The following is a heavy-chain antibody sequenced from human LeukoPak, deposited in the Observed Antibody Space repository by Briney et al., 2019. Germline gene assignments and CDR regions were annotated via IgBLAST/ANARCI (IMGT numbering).Heavy chain of an antibody. J-gene: IGHJ4*02. V-gene: IGHV4-39*01. D-gene: IGHD6-13*01. CDR1: GGSISSSSYY. Sequence: SETLSLTCTVSGGSISSSSYYWGWIRQPPGKGLEWIGSIYYSGSTYYNPSLKSRVTISVDTSKDQFSLKLSSVTAADTAVYYCAGGFDSRKMGYWGQGTLVTVSS. CDR2: IYYSGST. CDR3: AGGFDSRKMGY.